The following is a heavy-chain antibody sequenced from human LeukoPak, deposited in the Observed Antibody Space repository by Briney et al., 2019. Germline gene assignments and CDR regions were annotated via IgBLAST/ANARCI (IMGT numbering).Heavy chain of an antibody. D-gene: IGHD4-23*01. CDR1: GFNFGIYG. V-gene: IGHV3-33*06. J-gene: IGHJ4*02. Sequence: GGSLRLSCTASGFNFGIYGMHWVRQAPGKGLEWVAVMWDDGTNEYYVESVKGRFTISRDNSKNTLYLQMNSLRAEDTAVYYCAKGGSAYGNFIGYWGQGTLVTVSS. CDR2: MWDDGTNE. CDR3: AKGGSAYGNFIGY.